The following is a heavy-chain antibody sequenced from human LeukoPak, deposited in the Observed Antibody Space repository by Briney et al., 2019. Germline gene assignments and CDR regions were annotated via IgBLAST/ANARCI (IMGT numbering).Heavy chain of an antibody. CDR1: GGSISSYY. D-gene: IGHD3-22*01. CDR2: IYYSGST. V-gene: IGHV4-59*12. J-gene: IGHJ4*02. Sequence: PSETRSLTCTVSGGSISSYYWSWIRQPPGKGLEWIGYIYYSGSTNYNPSLKSRVTISVDTSRNQFSLKLSSVTVADTAVYYCARNYYDSSGYPDYWGQGTLVTVSS. CDR3: ARNYYDSSGYPDY.